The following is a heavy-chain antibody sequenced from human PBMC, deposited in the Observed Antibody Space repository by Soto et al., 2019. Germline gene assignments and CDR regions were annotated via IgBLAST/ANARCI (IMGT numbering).Heavy chain of an antibody. CDR1: GGSISSSSYY. CDR2: IYYSGST. V-gene: IGHV4-39*01. CDR3: ARARTEYYDMLTGYYSSWFDP. Sequence: SETLSLTCTVSGGSISSSSYYWGWIRQPPGKGLEWIGSIYYSGSTYYNPSLKSRVTISVDTSKNQFSLKLSSVTAADTAVYYCARARTEYYDMLTGYYSSWFDPWGQGTLVTVSS. D-gene: IGHD3-9*01. J-gene: IGHJ5*02.